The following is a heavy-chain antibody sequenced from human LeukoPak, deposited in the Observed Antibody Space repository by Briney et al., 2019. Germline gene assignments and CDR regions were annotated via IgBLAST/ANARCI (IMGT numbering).Heavy chain of an antibody. CDR1: GFTFRSYW. D-gene: IGHD1-26*01. V-gene: IGHV3-7*01. CDR2: MKEDESAK. J-gene: IGHJ4*02. CDR3: ARDVGGSLDY. Sequence: PGGSLRLSCAASGFTFRSYWMAWVRQAPGKGLEWVANMKEDESAKHQAGSVKGRFTISRDNAQNSVYLQMSSLRGEDTAVYYCARDVGGSLDYWGQGTLVTASS.